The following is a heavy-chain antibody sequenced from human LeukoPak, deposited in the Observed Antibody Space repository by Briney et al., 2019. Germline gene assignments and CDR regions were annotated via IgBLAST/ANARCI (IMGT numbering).Heavy chain of an antibody. J-gene: IGHJ4*02. Sequence: GGSLRLSCSASGFTFSNYAMHWVRQAPGKGLEYVSIINSNGGSTYYTDSVKGRFTISRDNAKNTLYLQMSSLRAEDTAVYYCARERRFIDYWGQGTLVTVSS. CDR2: INSNGGST. V-gene: IGHV3-64D*06. D-gene: IGHD1-26*01. CDR1: GFTFSNYA. CDR3: ARERRFIDY.